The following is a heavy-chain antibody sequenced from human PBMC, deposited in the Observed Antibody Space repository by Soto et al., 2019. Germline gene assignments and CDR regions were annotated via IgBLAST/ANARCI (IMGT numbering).Heavy chain of an antibody. CDR3: SSLKTYYYYMDV. D-gene: IGHD6-13*01. Sequence: GGSLRLSCAASGFTFSSYSMNWVRQAPGKGLEWVSYISSSSTIYYADSVKGRFTISRDNAKNSLYLQMNSLRAEDTAVYYCSSLKTYYYYMDVWGKGTTVTVSS. J-gene: IGHJ6*03. V-gene: IGHV3-48*01. CDR2: ISSSSTI. CDR1: GFTFSSYS.